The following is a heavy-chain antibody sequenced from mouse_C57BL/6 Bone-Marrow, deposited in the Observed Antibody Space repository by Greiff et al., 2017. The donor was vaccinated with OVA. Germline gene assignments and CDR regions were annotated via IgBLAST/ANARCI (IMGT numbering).Heavy chain of an antibody. Sequence: VQLQQSGPGLVQPSQSLSITCTVSGFSLTSYGVHWVRQSPGKGLEWLGVIWSGGSTDYNAAFISSMGISKDNTKSQVFFKMISLQADDTAIYYCARKSYYGPWFAYWGQGTLVTVSA. J-gene: IGHJ3*01. CDR1: GFSLTSYG. D-gene: IGHD1-1*01. CDR3: ARKSYYGPWFAY. V-gene: IGHV2-2*01. CDR2: IWSGGST.